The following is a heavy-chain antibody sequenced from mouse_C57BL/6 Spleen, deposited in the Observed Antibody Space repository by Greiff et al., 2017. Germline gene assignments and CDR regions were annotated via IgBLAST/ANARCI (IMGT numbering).Heavy chain of an antibody. CDR2: IYPGDGDT. J-gene: IGHJ4*01. CDR1: GYAFSSYW. Sequence: VQLVESGAELVKPGASVKISCKASGYAFSSYWMNWVKQRPGKGLEWIGQIYPGDGDTNYNGKFKGKATLTADKSSSTAYMQLSSLTSEDSAVYFCARGTTVVPYAMDYWGQGTSVTVSS. V-gene: IGHV1-80*01. CDR3: ARGTTVVPYAMDY. D-gene: IGHD1-1*01.